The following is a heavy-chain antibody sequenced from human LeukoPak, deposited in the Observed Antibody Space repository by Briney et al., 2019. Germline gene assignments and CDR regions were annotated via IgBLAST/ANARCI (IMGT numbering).Heavy chain of an antibody. D-gene: IGHD3-10*01. CDR1: GGPLSTYT. V-gene: IGHV4-59*01. CDR3: ARDTSAGSGMQY. Sequence: SETLSLTCSVSGGPLSTYTWSWVRQSPGKGLEWIGYIYHGGTTNYSPSLKCRATISAHTARNQFSPRLRSVTAADTAIYYCARDTSAGSGMQYWGQGTLVSVSS. CDR2: IYHGGTT. J-gene: IGHJ4*02.